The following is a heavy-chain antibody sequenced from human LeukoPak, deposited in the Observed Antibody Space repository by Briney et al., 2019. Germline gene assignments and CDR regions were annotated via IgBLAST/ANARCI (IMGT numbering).Heavy chain of an antibody. CDR2: MSSSGGTI. CDR3: ARDKDYGSGSDYNEYVFGS. Sequence: GGSLRLSCAASGFTFSDYYMTWVRQAQGKGLEWVSYMSSSGGTIYYADSVKGRFTFCRDNDKNSLYLQMNSLRDEDTGVYYCARDKDYGSGSDYNEYVFGSGGQGPMSPVSP. V-gene: IGHV3-11*01. J-gene: IGHJ3*01. CDR1: GFTFSDYY. D-gene: IGHD3-10*01.